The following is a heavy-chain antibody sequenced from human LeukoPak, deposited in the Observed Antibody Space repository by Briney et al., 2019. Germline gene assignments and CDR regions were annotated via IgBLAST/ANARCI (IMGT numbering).Heavy chain of an antibody. CDR1: GGSISSGGYS. Sequence: SQTLSLTCAVSGGSISSGGYSWSWIRQPAGKGLEWIGYIYHSGSTYYNPSLKSRVTISVDRSKNQFSLKLSSVTAADTAVYYCARVGSSSWYSFDYWGQGTLVTVSS. CDR3: ARVGSSSWYSFDY. D-gene: IGHD6-13*01. V-gene: IGHV4-30-2*01. J-gene: IGHJ4*02. CDR2: IYHSGST.